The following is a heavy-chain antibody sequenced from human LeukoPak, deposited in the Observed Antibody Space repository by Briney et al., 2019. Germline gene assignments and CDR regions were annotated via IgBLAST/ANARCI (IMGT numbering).Heavy chain of an antibody. V-gene: IGHV4-39*07. CDR1: GGSINSSPYY. Sequence: SETLSLACTVSGGSINSSPYYWVWIRQPPGKGLEGIGSIYYSGSTYYNPSLKSRVTISVDTSKNQFSLKLSSVTAADTAVYYCAGVYDSFTHDAFDIWGQGTMVTVPS. D-gene: IGHD3-22*01. CDR3: AGVYDSFTHDAFDI. J-gene: IGHJ3*02. CDR2: IYYSGST.